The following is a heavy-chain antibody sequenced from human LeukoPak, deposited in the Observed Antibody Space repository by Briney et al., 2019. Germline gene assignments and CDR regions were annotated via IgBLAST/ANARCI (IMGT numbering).Heavy chain of an antibody. CDR1: GFTFSSEA. J-gene: IGHJ4*02. Sequence: PGGSLRLSCVVSGFTFSSEAMGWVRQLPGGGLEWVSTVSPAGGTTYYAESMKGRFTISRDNSKGTLYLQMNSLRVDDTAVYYCTKVGSGSSNWALRVFDYWGQGALVTVSS. V-gene: IGHV3-23*01. CDR3: TKVGSGSSNWALRVFDY. CDR2: VSPAGGTT. D-gene: IGHD6-13*01.